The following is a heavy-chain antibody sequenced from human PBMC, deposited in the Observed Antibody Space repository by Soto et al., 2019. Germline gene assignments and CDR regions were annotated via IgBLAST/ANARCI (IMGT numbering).Heavy chain of an antibody. V-gene: IGHV3-30*18. J-gene: IGHJ4*02. CDR1: GFTFSSYG. CDR3: AKDSVGYCISTSCYYFDY. CDR2: ISYDGSNK. Sequence: GGSLRLSCAASGFTFSSYGMHWVRQAPGKGLEWVAVISYDGSNKYYADSVKGRFTISRDNSKNTLYLQMNSLRAEDTAVYYCAKDSVGYCISTSCYYFDYWGQGT. D-gene: IGHD2-2*01.